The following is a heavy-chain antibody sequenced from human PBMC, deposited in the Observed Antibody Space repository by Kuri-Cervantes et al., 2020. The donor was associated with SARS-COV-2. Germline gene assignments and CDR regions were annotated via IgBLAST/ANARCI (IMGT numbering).Heavy chain of an antibody. CDR1: GGSFSGYY. J-gene: IGHJ4*02. CDR2: INHSGST. V-gene: IGHV4-34*01. D-gene: IGHD3-22*01. Sequence: SETLSLTCAVYGGSFSGYYWSWIRQPPGKGLEWIGEINHSGSTNYNPSLESRVTISVDTSKNQFSLKLSSVTAADTAVYYCARATYYYGSSGYYSDYWGQGTLVTVSS. CDR3: ARATYYYGSSGYYSDY.